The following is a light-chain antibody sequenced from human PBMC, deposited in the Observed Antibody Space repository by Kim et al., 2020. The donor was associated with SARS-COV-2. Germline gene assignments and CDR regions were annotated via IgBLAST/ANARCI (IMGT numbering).Light chain of an antibody. CDR1: NVGSKS. Sequence: APGKTARITCGGNNVGSKSVHWYQQNPGQAPVLVIYYDSDRPSGIPERFSGSNSGNTATLTISRIGGGDEADYYCQVWDSSSDHPVFGGGTQLTVL. J-gene: IGLJ3*02. V-gene: IGLV3-21*04. CDR2: YDS. CDR3: QVWDSSSDHPV.